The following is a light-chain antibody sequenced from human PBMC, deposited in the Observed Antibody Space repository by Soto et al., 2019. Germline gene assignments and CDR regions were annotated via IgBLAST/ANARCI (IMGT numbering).Light chain of an antibody. Sequence: DIQMTQSPSSLSASVGDRVTITCLASQSISSYLNWYQQKPGKAPKLLISAASILQSGVPSRFSGSGSGTDFTLTISNLQAEDVTGYCCQDSYCLPITSAQLTRLEI. CDR3: QDSYCLPIT. J-gene: IGKJ5*01. CDR2: AAS. V-gene: IGKV1-39*01. CDR1: QSISSY.